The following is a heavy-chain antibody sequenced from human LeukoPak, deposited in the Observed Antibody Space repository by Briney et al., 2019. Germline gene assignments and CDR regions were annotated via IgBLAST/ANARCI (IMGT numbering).Heavy chain of an antibody. CDR2: IYSGGST. CDR1: GFTVSSNY. J-gene: IGHJ6*02. D-gene: IGHD6-19*01. Sequence: PGGSLRLSCAASGFTVSSNYMSWVRQAPGKGLEWVSAIYSGGSTYYADSVKGRFTISRDNSKNTLYLQMNSLRAEDTAVYYCARALAVAGQPRYYYGMDVWGQGTTVTVSS. CDR3: ARALAVAGQPRYYYGMDV. V-gene: IGHV3-53*01.